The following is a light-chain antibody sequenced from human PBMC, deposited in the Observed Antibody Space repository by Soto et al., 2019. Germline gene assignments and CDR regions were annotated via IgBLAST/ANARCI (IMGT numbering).Light chain of an antibody. CDR3: QHYYSSWT. CDR1: QNNKNY. CDR2: WAS. Sequence: DIVMTQSPDSLAVSLGDRATINCKSSQNNKNYLAWYQQKAGQPPKLIIDWASTRASGVPDRFSGSGSGTDFTLTISSLQAEDVAVYYCQHYYSSWTFGQGTKVDIK. V-gene: IGKV4-1*01. J-gene: IGKJ1*01.